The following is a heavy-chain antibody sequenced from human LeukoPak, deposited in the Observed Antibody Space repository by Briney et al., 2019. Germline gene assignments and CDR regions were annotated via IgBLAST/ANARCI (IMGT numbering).Heavy chain of an antibody. CDR3: ARVLRAVAGTWRDY. CDR2: IYYSGST. D-gene: IGHD6-19*01. V-gene: IGHV4-39*07. Sequence: KPSETLSLTCTVSGGSISSSSYYWGWIRQPPGKGLEWIGSIYYSGSTYYNPSLKSRVTISVDTSKNQFSLKLSYVTAADTAVYYCARVLRAVAGTWRDYWGQGTLVTVSS. CDR1: GGSISSSSYY. J-gene: IGHJ4*02.